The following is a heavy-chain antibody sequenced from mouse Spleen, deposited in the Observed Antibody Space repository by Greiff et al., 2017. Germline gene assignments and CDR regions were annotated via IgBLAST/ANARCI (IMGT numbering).Heavy chain of an antibody. CDR3: ARQRVRNYFDY. Sequence: EVQGVESGGGLVKLGGSLKLSCAASGFTFSSYAMSWVRQTPEKRLEWVATISSGGGNTYYPDSVKGRFTISRDNAKNTLYLQMSSLKSEDTAMYYCARQRVRNYFDYWGQGTTLTVSS. CDR1: GFTFSSYA. V-gene: IGHV5-9-3*01. CDR2: ISSGGGNT. J-gene: IGHJ2*01.